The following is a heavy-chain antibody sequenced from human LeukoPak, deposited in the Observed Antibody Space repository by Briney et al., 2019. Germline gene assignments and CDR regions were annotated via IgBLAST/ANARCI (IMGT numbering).Heavy chain of an antibody. Sequence: SETLSLICAVSGGSISSGGYSWSWIRQPPGKGLKWIGYIYHSGSTYYNPSLKSRVTISVDRSKNQFSLKLSSVTAADTAVYYCARSSAAATQAFDIWGQGTMVTVSS. V-gene: IGHV4-30-2*01. J-gene: IGHJ3*02. CDR1: GGSISSGGYS. D-gene: IGHD6-13*01. CDR2: IYHSGST. CDR3: ARSSAAATQAFDI.